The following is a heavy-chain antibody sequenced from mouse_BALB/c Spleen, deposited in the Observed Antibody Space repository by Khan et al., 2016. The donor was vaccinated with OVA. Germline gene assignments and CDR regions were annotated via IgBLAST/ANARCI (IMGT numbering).Heavy chain of an antibody. CDR2: IYPGTDNS. Sequence: VQLKQSGAELVRPGASVKLSCKTSGYIFTSYWIHWVKQRSGQGLEWIARIYPGTDNSNYNEKFKDKATLTADKSSSTAYMQLSSLKSEDSDVYFCAREKALYHFDHWGQGTTLTVSS. J-gene: IGHJ2*01. V-gene: IGHV1-76*01. CDR1: GYIFTSYW. D-gene: IGHD3-2*02. CDR3: AREKALYHFDH.